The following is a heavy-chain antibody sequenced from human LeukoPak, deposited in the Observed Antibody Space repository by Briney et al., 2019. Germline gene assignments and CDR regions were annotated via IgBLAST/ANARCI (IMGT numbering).Heavy chain of an antibody. J-gene: IGHJ1*01. CDR1: GYTFTSYD. V-gene: IGHV1-8*01. D-gene: IGHD3-10*01. Sequence: ASVKVSRKGSGYTFTSYDINWVRQATGQGLEWMGWINPNCGNTGYAQKFQGRVTMTRNTSISTAYMELSSLRSEDTAVYYCARGVVRGVSAEYFQHWGQGTLVSVSS. CDR2: INPNCGNT. CDR3: ARGVVRGVSAEYFQH.